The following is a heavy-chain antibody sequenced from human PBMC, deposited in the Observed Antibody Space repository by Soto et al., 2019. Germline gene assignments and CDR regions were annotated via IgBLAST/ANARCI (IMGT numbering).Heavy chain of an antibody. J-gene: IGHJ6*02. Sequence: PSETLSLTCSVSGGSISSRSYSWGWIRQPPGEGLEWIGTFYYSENTYYNPSLKSRVSISVDTSKNQFSLKVSSVTAADTAVYYCAKLAGYCSGNSCHGDYARAVWGQGTTVTVS. CDR1: GGSISSRSYS. CDR3: AKLAGYCSGNSCHGDYARAV. CDR2: FYYSENT. D-gene: IGHD2-2*01. V-gene: IGHV4-39*01.